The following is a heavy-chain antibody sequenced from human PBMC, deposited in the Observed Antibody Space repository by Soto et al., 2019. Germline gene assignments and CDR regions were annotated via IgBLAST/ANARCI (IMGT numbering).Heavy chain of an antibody. CDR3: AKDLRIVVVVAATPRFVDY. V-gene: IGHV3-23*01. J-gene: IGHJ4*02. Sequence: PGGSLRLSCAASGSTFSSYAMSWVRQAPGKGLEWVSAISGSGGSTYYADSVKGRFTISRDNSKNTLYLQMNSLRAEDTAVYYCAKDLRIVVVVAATPRFVDYWGQGTLVTVSS. CDR2: ISGSGGST. CDR1: GSTFSSYA. D-gene: IGHD2-15*01.